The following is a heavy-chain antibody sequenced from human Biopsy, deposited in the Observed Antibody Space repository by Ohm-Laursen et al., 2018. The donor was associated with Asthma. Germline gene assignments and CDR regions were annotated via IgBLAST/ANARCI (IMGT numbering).Heavy chain of an antibody. J-gene: IGHJ4*02. V-gene: IGHV1-69*13. D-gene: IGHD2-2*01. Sequence: GASVKVSCKSLGGTFNTYVIGWVRQAPGQGLEWRGGINSVFGTTTYPRKFQDRVTITADDSTSTVYMELSSLRSEDTAVYYCARKAGSCISRTCYSLDFWGQGTLVTVSS. CDR1: GGTFNTYV. CDR2: INSVFGTT. CDR3: ARKAGSCISRTCYSLDF.